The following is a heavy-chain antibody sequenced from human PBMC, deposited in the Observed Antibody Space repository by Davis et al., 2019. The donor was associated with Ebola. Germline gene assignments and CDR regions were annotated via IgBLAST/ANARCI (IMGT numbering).Heavy chain of an antibody. CDR2: MNPNSGNT. D-gene: IGHD3-3*01. CDR1: GYTFTSYD. CDR3: SRGGSIFGVPSTGGFYYYYGMDV. Sequence: ASVKVSCKASGYTFTSYDINWVRQATGQGLEWMGWMNPNSGNTGYAQKFQGRVTMTRNTSISTAYMELSSLRSEDTAVYYCSRGGSIFGVPSTGGFYYYYGMDVWGQGTTVTVSS. V-gene: IGHV1-8*01. J-gene: IGHJ6*02.